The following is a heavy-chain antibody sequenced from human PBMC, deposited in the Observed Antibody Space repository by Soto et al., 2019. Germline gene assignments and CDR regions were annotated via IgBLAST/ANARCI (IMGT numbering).Heavy chain of an antibody. J-gene: IGHJ6*02. CDR1: GCTFSSYS. V-gene: IGHV3-21*01. D-gene: IGHD4-17*01. CDR2: ITSSSSYI. Sequence: PWVSLRLPCTASGCTFSSYSMNWVRQAPGKGLEWVSSITSSSSYIYYADSVKGRFTVSRDSAKNSLYLQMNSLRAEDTAVYYCARDLRSYYYYYAMDVWGQGTTVTVSS. CDR3: ARDLRSYYYYYAMDV.